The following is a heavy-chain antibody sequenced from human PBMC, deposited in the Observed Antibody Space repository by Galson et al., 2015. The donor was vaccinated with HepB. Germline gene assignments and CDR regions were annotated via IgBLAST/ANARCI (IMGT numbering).Heavy chain of an antibody. Sequence: ETLSLTCTVSGGSISSSSYYWGWIRQPPGKGLEWIGSIYYSGSTYYNPSLKSRVTISVDTSKNQFSLKLSSVTAADTAVYYCASSLLWFGELLTYGMDVWGQGTTVTVSS. J-gene: IGHJ6*02. V-gene: IGHV4-39*01. CDR2: IYYSGST. CDR1: GGSISSSSYY. CDR3: ASSLLWFGELLTYGMDV. D-gene: IGHD3-10*01.